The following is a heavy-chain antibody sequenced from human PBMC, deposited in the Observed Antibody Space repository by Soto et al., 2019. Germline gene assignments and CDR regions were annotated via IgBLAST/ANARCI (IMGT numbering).Heavy chain of an antibody. V-gene: IGHV1-8*01. CDR1: GYTFTSYD. CDR3: TRLHCSGGSCLSYFDY. Sequence: QVQLVQSGAEVKKPGASVKVSCKASGYTFTSYDINWVRQATGQGLEWMGWMNPNSGNTGYAQKFQGRVTMTRNTSISTAYMELSSLRSEDTAVYYCTRLHCSGGSCLSYFDYWGQGTLVTVSS. CDR2: MNPNSGNT. J-gene: IGHJ4*02. D-gene: IGHD2-15*01.